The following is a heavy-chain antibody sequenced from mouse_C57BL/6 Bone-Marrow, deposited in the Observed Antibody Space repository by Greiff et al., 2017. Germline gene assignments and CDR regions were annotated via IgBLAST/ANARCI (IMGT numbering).Heavy chain of an antibody. CDR1: GFTFSSYA. Sequence: EVHLVESGGGLVKPGGSLKLSCAASGFTFSSYAMSWVRQTPEKRLEWVATISDGGSYTYYPDNVKGRVTISRDNAKNNLYLQMSHLKSEDTAMYYCARDNYWYCDVWGTGTTVTVSS. V-gene: IGHV5-4*01. J-gene: IGHJ1*03. CDR2: ISDGGSYT. CDR3: ARDNYWYCDV.